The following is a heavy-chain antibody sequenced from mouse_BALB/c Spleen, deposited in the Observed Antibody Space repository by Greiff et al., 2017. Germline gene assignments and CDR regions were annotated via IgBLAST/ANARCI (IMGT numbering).Heavy chain of an antibody. Sequence: EVKLMESGGGLVKPGGSLKLSCAASGFTFSSYTMSWVRQTPEKRLEWVATISSGGSYTYYPDSVKGRFTISRDNAKNTLYLQMSSLKSEDTAMYYCTRGDDYDEGFAYWGQGTLVTVSA. CDR1: GFTFSSYT. CDR2: ISSGGSYT. CDR3: TRGDDYDEGFAY. D-gene: IGHD2-4*01. J-gene: IGHJ3*01. V-gene: IGHV5-6-4*01.